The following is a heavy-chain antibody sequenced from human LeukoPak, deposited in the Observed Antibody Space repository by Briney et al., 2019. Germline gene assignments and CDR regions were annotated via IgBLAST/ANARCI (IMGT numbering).Heavy chain of an antibody. CDR3: ARDGGLVVPPSHPRSGMDV. D-gene: IGHD2-2*01. V-gene: IGHV4-31*03. CDR2: IYYSGST. CDR1: GGSISSGGYY. J-gene: IGHJ6*02. Sequence: PSETLSLTCTVSGGSISSGGYYWSWIRQHPGKGLEWIGYIYYSGSTYYNPSLKSRVTISVDTSKNQFSLKLSSVTAADTAVYYCARDGGLVVPPSHPRSGMDVWGQGTTVTVSS.